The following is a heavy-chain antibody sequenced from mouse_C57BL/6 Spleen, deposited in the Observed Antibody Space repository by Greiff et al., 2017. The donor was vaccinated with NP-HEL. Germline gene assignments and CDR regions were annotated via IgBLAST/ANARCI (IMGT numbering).Heavy chain of an antibody. D-gene: IGHD2-1*01. CDR2: IYPGSGNT. J-gene: IGHJ2*01. V-gene: IGHV1-76*01. CDR3: ARSYLLWSYFDY. Sequence: QVQLQQSGAELVRPGASVKLSCKASGYTFTDYYINWVKQRPGQGLEWIARIYPGSGNTYYNEKFKGKATLTAEKSSSTAYMQLSSLTSEDSAVYFCARSYLLWSYFDYWGQGTTLTVSS. CDR1: GYTFTDYY.